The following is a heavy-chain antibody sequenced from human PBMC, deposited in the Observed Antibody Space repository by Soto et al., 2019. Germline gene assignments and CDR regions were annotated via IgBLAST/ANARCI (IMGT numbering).Heavy chain of an antibody. CDR3: ARGRYGDY. CDR2: ISAHNGNT. D-gene: IGHD1-1*01. J-gene: IGHJ4*02. Sequence: QVHLVQSGAELKMPGASVKVFSKGSGYAFTTYGITWVRQAPGQGLEWMGWISAHNGNTNYAQKLQGRVTVTRDTSTSTAYMELSSLRSDDTAVYYCARGRYGDYWGQGALVTVSS. V-gene: IGHV1-18*01. CDR1: GYAFTTYG.